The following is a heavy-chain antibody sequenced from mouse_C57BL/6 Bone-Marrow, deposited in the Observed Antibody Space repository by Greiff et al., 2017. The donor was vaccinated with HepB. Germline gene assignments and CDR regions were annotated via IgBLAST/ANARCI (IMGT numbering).Heavy chain of an antibody. CDR1: GFTFSSYT. J-gene: IGHJ4*01. CDR2: ISGGGGNT. D-gene: IGHD2-5*01. Sequence: VKLQESGGGLVKPGGSLKLSCAASGFTFSSYTMSWVRQTPEKRLEWVATISGGGGNTYYPDSVKGRFTISRDNAKNTLYLQMSSLRSEDTALYYCARHSNFYYAMDYWGQGTSVTVSS. V-gene: IGHV5-9*01. CDR3: ARHSNFYYAMDY.